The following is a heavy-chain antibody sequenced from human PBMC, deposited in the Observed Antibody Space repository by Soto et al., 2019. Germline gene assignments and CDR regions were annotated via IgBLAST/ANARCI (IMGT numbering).Heavy chain of an antibody. CDR3: AKDPRSPTDAFDI. J-gene: IGHJ3*02. CDR2: ISGSGGST. V-gene: IGHV3-23*01. Sequence: GGSLRLSCAASGFTFGGYAVSWVRQAPGKGLEWVSAISGSGGSTYYADSVKGRFTISRDNSKNTLYLQMNSLRAEDTAVYYCAKDPRSPTDAFDIWGQGTMVTVSS. CDR1: GFTFGGYA.